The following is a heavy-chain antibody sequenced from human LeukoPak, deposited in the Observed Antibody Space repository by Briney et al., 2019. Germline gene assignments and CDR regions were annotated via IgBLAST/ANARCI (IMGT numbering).Heavy chain of an antibody. Sequence: GASVKVSCKASGYTFTSYGISWVRQAPGQGLEWMGWISAYNGNTNYAQKLQGRVTMTTDTSTSTAYMELRSLRSDDTAVYYCARAYSGSYYWYFDLWGRGTLVTVSS. CDR3: ARAYSGSYYWYFDL. J-gene: IGHJ2*01. CDR2: ISAYNGNT. D-gene: IGHD1-26*01. V-gene: IGHV1-18*01. CDR1: GYTFTSYG.